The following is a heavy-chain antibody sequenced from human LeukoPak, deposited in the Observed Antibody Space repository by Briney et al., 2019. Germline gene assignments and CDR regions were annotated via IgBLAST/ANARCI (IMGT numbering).Heavy chain of an antibody. V-gene: IGHV4-39*01. CDR2: IYYSGST. CDR3: ASRPANDYYYYYYMDV. D-gene: IGHD4/OR15-4a*01. J-gene: IGHJ6*03. Sequence: SEALSLTCTVSGGSISSSSYYWGWIRQPPGKGLEWIGSIYYSGSTYYNPSLKSRVTISVDTSKNQFSLKLSSVTAADTAVYYRASRPANDYYYYYYMDVWGKGTTVTVSS. CDR1: GGSISSSSYY.